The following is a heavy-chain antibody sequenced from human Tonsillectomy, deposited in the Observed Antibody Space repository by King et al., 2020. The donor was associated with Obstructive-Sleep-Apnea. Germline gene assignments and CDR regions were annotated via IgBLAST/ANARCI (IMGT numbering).Heavy chain of an antibody. V-gene: IGHV3-23*04. CDR3: AKGGWIQLWTPFDS. CDR1: GFSFSSYA. D-gene: IGHD5-18*01. Sequence: VQLVESGGGLVQPGGSLRLSCAASGFSFSSYAMSWVRQAPGKGLEWVSGISSSGGSRYYADSVKGRFTISRDNSKNTLYLQISSLRAGETAVYYCAKGGWIQLWTPFDSWGQGTLVTVSS. J-gene: IGHJ4*02. CDR2: ISSSGGSR.